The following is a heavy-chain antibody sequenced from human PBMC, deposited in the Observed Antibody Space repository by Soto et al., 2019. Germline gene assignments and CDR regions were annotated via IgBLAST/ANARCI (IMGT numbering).Heavy chain of an antibody. Sequence: ASVKVSCNTSGFTFTNSAVQLVRQAPGQGLEWMGWISAYNGNTNYAQKLQGRVTMTTDTSTSTAYMELRSLRSDDTAVYYCARDTHCISTSCLPGYFDYWGQGTLVTVSS. J-gene: IGHJ4*02. D-gene: IGHD2-2*01. CDR2: ISAYNGNT. CDR1: GFTFTNSA. V-gene: IGHV1-18*01. CDR3: ARDTHCISTSCLPGYFDY.